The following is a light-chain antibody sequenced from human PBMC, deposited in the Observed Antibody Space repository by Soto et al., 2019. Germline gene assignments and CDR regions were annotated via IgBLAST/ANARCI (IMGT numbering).Light chain of an antibody. CDR2: ATS. V-gene: IGKV1-12*01. CDR3: QQSYTIPIT. Sequence: DLQMPQSPSSVSASVGDRVTISGRASQDISSWLAWYQQKPGKAPKLLIYATSSLQSGVPSRFSGSGSGTDFTLTISSLQPEDFATYYCQQSYTIPITCGQGTRLEIK. J-gene: IGKJ5*01. CDR1: QDISSW.